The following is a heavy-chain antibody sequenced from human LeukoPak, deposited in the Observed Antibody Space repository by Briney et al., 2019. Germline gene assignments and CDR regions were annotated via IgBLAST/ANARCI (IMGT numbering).Heavy chain of an antibody. Sequence: GGSLRLSCAASGFTFSSYNMNWVRQAPGKGLEWVGRIKSKTDGGTTDYAAPVKGRFTISRDDSKNTLYLQMNSLKTEDTAVYYCTTDQIIHPYDGYCSGGSCYPAVDYWGQGTLVTVSS. CDR3: TTDQIIHPYDGYCSGGSCYPAVDY. J-gene: IGHJ4*02. V-gene: IGHV3-15*01. CDR2: IKSKTDGGTT. CDR1: GFTFSSYN. D-gene: IGHD2-15*01.